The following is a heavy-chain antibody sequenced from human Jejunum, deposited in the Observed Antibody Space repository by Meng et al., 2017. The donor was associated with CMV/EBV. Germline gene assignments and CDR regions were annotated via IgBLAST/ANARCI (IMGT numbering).Heavy chain of an antibody. Sequence: SGFAFSNYPMHWVRQAPGKGLEWVAYISYNGGRTYDADSVKGRFTISRDDSENTAYLQMNSLKTEDTAVYYCARQARDGDCCFDYWGQGTLVTVSS. D-gene: IGHD2-21*01. CDR2: ISYNGGRT. V-gene: IGHV3-30*04. CDR3: ARQARDGDCCFDY. J-gene: IGHJ4*02. CDR1: GFAFSNYP.